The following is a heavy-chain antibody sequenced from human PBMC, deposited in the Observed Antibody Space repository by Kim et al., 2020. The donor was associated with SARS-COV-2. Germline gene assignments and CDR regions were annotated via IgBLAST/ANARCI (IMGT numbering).Heavy chain of an antibody. CDR1: GYTFTSYY. CDR3: ARVGGGKTEYYYDSSGYPNFFDY. Sequence: ASVKVSCKASGYTFTSYYMHWVRQAPGQGLEWMGIINPSGGSTSYAQKFQGRVTMTRDTSTSTVYMELSSLRSEDTAVYYCARVGGGKTEYYYDSSGYPNFFDYWGQGTLVTVSS. J-gene: IGHJ4*02. CDR2: INPSGGST. D-gene: IGHD3-22*01. V-gene: IGHV1-46*01.